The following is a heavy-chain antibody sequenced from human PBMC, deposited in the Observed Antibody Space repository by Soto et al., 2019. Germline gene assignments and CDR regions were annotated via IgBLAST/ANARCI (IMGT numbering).Heavy chain of an antibody. CDR1: GFTFSSYG. Sequence: QVQLVESGGGVVQPGRSLRLSCAASGFTFSSYGMHWVRQAPGKGLEWVAVISYDGSNKYYADSVKGRFTISRDNSKNPLYLQMNSLRAEDTAVYYCAKDGSYDSSGYYYWGQGTLVTVSS. D-gene: IGHD3-22*01. CDR3: AKDGSYDSSGYYY. V-gene: IGHV3-30*18. CDR2: ISYDGSNK. J-gene: IGHJ4*02.